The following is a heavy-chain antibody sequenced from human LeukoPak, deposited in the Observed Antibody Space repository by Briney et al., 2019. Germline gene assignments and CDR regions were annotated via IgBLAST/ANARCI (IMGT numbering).Heavy chain of an antibody. D-gene: IGHD2-2*01. CDR1: GFTFSSYG. J-gene: IGHJ6*02. CDR2: ISYDGSNK. V-gene: IGHV3-30*18. CDR3: AKGHIVVVPATGMDV. Sequence: AGGSLRLSCAASGFTFSSYGMHWVRQAPGKGLEWVAVISYDGSNKYYADSVKGRFTISRDNSKNTLYLQMNSLRAEDTAVYYCAKGHIVVVPATGMDVWGQGTTVTVSS.